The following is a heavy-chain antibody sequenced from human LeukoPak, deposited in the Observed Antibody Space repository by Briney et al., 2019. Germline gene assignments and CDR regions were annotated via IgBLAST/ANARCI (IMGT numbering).Heavy chain of an antibody. D-gene: IGHD2-15*01. CDR2: INWNGDST. CDR3: ARDDCSGGSCLTTPYFDY. V-gene: IGHV3-20*04. J-gene: IGHJ4*02. CDR1: GFTFDDHG. Sequence: GGSLRLSCAASGFTFDDHGMSWARQAPGKGLEWVSGINWNGDSTGYADSVKGRFTISRDNAKNSLYLQMNSLRAEDTALYYCARDDCSGGSCLTTPYFDYWGQGTLVTVSS.